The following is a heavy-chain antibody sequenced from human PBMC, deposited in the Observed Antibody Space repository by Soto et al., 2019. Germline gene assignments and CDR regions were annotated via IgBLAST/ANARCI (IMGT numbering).Heavy chain of an antibody. D-gene: IGHD1-7*01. J-gene: IGHJ4*02. CDR2: ISGTSAYK. CDR3: ARDPRHFGWNCEDYFDS. V-gene: IGHV3-21*04. Sequence: GGSLRLSCAASGFTLSVSSMNWVRQAPGKGMEWVSSISGTSAYKNYADSVKGRFTISIDKAENSLFLQMSSLRADDTAVYYCARDPRHFGWNCEDYFDSWGQGALVTVSS. CDR1: GFTLSVSS.